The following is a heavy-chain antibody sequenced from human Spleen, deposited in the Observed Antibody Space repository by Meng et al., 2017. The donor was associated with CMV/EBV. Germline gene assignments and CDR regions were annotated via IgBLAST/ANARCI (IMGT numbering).Heavy chain of an antibody. D-gene: IGHD6-19*01. Sequence: GGSLRLSCAASGFTFSSYWMSWVRQAPGKGLEWVAVIWYDGTNKYYADSVKGRFTISRDNSKNTLYLQMNSLRGEDTAVYYCARDLGGWDAEYFQQWGQGTLVTVSS. CDR1: GFTFSSYW. J-gene: IGHJ1*01. CDR2: IWYDGTNK. V-gene: IGHV3-33*08. CDR3: ARDLGGWDAEYFQQ.